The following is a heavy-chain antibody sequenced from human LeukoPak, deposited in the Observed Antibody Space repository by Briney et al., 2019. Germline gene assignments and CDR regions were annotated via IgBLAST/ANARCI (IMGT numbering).Heavy chain of an antibody. D-gene: IGHD3-9*01. CDR3: ARHALLTGPYYYYGMDV. CDR1: GYSFTSYW. Sequence: GESLKISCKGSGYSFTSYWIGWVRQMPGKGLEWMGIIYPGDSDTRYSPSFQGQVTISADKSISTAYLQWSSLKASDTAMNYCARHALLTGPYYYYGMDVWGQGTTVTVSS. J-gene: IGHJ6*02. CDR2: IYPGDSDT. V-gene: IGHV5-51*01.